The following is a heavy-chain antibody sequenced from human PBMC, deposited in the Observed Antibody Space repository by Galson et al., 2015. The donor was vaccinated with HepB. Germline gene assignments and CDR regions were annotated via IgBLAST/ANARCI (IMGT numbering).Heavy chain of an antibody. CDR3: ARTSLCSGGACHPDY. D-gene: IGHD2-15*01. Sequence: PALVKPTQTLTLTCSVFGFSLSTRGMRVSWIRQPPGKALEWLARIDWDDDKFYSISLKTRLTISKDTSENQVVLTMTNMDPVDTATYYCARTSLCSGGACHPDYWGRGTLVTVSS. V-gene: IGHV2-70*04. CDR1: GFSLSTRGMR. CDR2: IDWDDDK. J-gene: IGHJ4*02.